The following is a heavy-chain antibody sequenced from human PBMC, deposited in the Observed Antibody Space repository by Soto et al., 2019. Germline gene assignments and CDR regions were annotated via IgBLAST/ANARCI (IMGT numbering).Heavy chain of an antibody. J-gene: IGHJ6*02. Sequence: SVKVSCKASGGTFSSYAISWVRQAPGQGLEWMGGIIPIFGTANYAQKFQGRVTITADESTSTAYMKLSSVTAADTAVYYCARIIYCTNGVCSPLYAMDVWGQGTTVTVSS. CDR3: ARIIYCTNGVCSPLYAMDV. V-gene: IGHV1-69*13. D-gene: IGHD2-8*01. CDR2: IIPIFGTA. CDR1: GGTFSSYA.